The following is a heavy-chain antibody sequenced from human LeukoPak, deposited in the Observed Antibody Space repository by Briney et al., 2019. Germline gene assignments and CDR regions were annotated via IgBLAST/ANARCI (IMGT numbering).Heavy chain of an antibody. CDR1: AFTFSSYS. Sequence: PGGSLRLSCAGSAFTFSSYSMNWVRQAPGKGLEWVSSISGSSSDIYYADSVKGRFTISRDNAKNSLYLQMNSLRAEDTAVYYCARDHYYDSKAAFDIWGQGTMVTVSS. CDR3: ARDHYYDSKAAFDI. J-gene: IGHJ3*02. CDR2: ISGSSSDI. V-gene: IGHV3-21*01. D-gene: IGHD3-22*01.